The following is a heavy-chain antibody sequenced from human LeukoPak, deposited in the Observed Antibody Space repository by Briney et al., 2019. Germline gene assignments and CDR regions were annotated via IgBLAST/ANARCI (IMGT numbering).Heavy chain of an antibody. J-gene: IGHJ4*02. CDR2: ISYDGSNK. D-gene: IGHD3-22*01. CDR1: GFTFSSYG. V-gene: IGHV3-30*18. CDR3: AKDQPSYDSSGYADY. Sequence: GGSLRLSCAASGFTFSSYGMHWVRQAPGKGLEWVAVISYDGSNKSYADSVKGRFTISRDNSKNTLYLQMNSLRAEDTAVYYCAKDQPSYDSSGYADYWGQGTLVTVSS.